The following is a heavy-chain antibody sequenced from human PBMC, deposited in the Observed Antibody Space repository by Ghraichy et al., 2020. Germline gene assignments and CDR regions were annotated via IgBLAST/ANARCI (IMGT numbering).Heavy chain of an antibody. D-gene: IGHD3-22*01. V-gene: IGHV3-21*01. CDR1: GFTFSSYS. CDR2: ISSGSSYI. Sequence: GGSLRLSCAASGFTFSSYSMNWVRQAPGKGLEWVSSISSGSSYIYYADSVKGRFTISRDNAKNSLYLQMNSLRAEDTAVYYCARDFWQVYDSEEYYFDYWGQGTLVTVSS. CDR3: ARDFWQVYDSEEYYFDY. J-gene: IGHJ4*02.